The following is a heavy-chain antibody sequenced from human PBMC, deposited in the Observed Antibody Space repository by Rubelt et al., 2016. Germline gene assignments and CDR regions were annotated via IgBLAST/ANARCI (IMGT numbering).Heavy chain of an antibody. Sequence: QLQLQESGPGLVKPSETLSLTCTVSGGSISSSSYYWGWIRQPPGKGLEWIGSIYYSGSTYYNPSRTSGVTISGDTSKNQWSLRLSSVTAADTAVYYCARFTGTRWGFDYWGQGTLVTVSS. D-gene: IGHD1-1*01. V-gene: IGHV4-39*07. CDR2: IYYSGST. CDR1: GGSISSSSYY. CDR3: ARFTGTRWGFDY. J-gene: IGHJ4*02.